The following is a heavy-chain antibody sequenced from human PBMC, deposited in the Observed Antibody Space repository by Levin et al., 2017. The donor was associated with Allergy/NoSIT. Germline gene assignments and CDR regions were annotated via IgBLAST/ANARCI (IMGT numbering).Heavy chain of an antibody. V-gene: IGHV3-33*01. D-gene: IGHD2-2*01. Sequence: GGSLRLSCAASGFTFSSYGMHWVRQAPGKGLEWVAVIWYDGSNKYYADSVKGRFTISRDNSKNTLYLQMNSLRAEDTAVYYCARDGSTIGDRIVVVPAADYYGMDVWGQGTTVTVSS. CDR2: IWYDGSNK. J-gene: IGHJ6*02. CDR3: ARDGSTIGDRIVVVPAADYYGMDV. CDR1: GFTFSSYG.